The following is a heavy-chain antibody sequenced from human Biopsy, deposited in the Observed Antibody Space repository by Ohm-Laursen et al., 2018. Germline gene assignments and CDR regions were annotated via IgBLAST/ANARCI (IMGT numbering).Heavy chain of an antibody. CDR2: VVVGSGHT. V-gene: IGHV1-58*01. J-gene: IGHJ6*02. CDR1: GFTFSSSA. CDR3: AASSTLYYYYYAMDV. Sequence: SVKVSCKASGFTFSSSAVQWVRQARGQRLEWIGWVVVGSGHTNYAQKFQERVTITRDMSTSTAYMELTSLRSEDTAVYYCAASSTLYYYYYAMDVWGQGTTVTVSS.